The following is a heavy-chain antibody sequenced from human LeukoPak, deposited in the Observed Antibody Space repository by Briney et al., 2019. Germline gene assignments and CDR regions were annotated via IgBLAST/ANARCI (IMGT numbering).Heavy chain of an antibody. V-gene: IGHV4-59*12. CDR2: IYYSGST. J-gene: IGHJ4*02. D-gene: IGHD4-17*01. CDR1: GGSISSYY. CDR3: ARVFGDYGIDY. Sequence: SETLSLTCTVSGGSISSYYWSWIRQPPGKGLEWIGYIYYSGSTNYNPSPKSRVTISVDKSKNQFSLKLSSATAADTAVYYCARVFGDYGIDYWGQGTLVTVSP.